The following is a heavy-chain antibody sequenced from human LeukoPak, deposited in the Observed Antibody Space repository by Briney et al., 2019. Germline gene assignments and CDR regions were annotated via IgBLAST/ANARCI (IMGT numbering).Heavy chain of an antibody. CDR1: GGTFSSYA. J-gene: IGHJ6*02. CDR3: ARGVARNYYYYYYGMDV. D-gene: IGHD1-7*01. CDR2: IIPIFGTA. V-gene: IGHV1-69*13. Sequence: SVKVSCKASGGTFSSYAISWVRQAPGQGLEWMGGIIPIFGTANYAQKFQGRVTITADESTSTAYMELSSLRSEDTAVYYCARGVARNYYYYYYGMDVWGQGTTVTVSS.